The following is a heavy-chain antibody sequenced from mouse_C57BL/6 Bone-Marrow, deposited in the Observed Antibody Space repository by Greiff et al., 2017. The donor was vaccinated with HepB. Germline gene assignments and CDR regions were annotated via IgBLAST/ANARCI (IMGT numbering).Heavy chain of an antibody. J-gene: IGHJ3*01. CDR2: IDPSDSYT. CDR1: GYTFTSYW. V-gene: IGHV1-69*01. CDR3: AREEGKIGQLRLFAY. D-gene: IGHD3-2*02. Sequence: VQLQQPGAELVMPGASVKLSCKASGYTFTSYWMHWVKQRPGQGLEWIGEIDPSDSYTNYNQKFKGKSTLTVDKSSSTAYMQLSSLTSEDSAVYYCAREEGKIGQLRLFAYWGQGTLVTVSA.